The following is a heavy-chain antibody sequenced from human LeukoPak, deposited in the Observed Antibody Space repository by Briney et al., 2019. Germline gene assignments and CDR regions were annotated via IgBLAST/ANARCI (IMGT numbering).Heavy chain of an antibody. V-gene: IGHV4-30-2*01. CDR3: ARGLGPPSVVVPAAMDY. J-gene: IGHJ4*02. Sequence: SQTLSLTCAVSGGSISSGGYSWSWIRQPPGKGLEWIGYIYHSGSTNYNPSLKSRVTISVDTSKNQFSLKLSSVTAADTAVYYCARGLGPPSVVVPAAMDYWGQGTLVTVSS. CDR1: GGSISSGGYS. D-gene: IGHD2-2*01. CDR2: IYHSGST.